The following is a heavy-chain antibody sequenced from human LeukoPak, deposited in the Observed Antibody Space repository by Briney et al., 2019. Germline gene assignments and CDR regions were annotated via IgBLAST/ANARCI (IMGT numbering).Heavy chain of an antibody. J-gene: IGHJ5*02. D-gene: IGHD2-21*02. Sequence: SETLSLTCAVYGGSSSGYHWMWIRQSPGKGLEWIGDINHSGSTNYNPPLKSRVTISVDTSKNQFSLKLTSVTAADTAVYYCVRDRCGGDCYPNWFDPWGQGTLVTVSS. CDR2: INHSGST. V-gene: IGHV4-34*01. CDR3: VRDRCGGDCYPNWFDP. CDR1: GGSSSGYH.